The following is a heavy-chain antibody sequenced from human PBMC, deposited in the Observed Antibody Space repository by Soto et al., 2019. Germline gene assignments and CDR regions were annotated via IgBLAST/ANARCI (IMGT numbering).Heavy chain of an antibody. V-gene: IGHV4-34*01. CDR2: THHSGRT. Sequence: SETLSLTCAVYGGSFSGYYWSWIRQPPGKGLEWIGETHHSGRTNYNPSLKSRVTISVDKSKNHFSLKLSSVTAADTAVYYCARVPDYWGQGTLVTV. CDR3: ARVPDY. CDR1: GGSFSGYY. J-gene: IGHJ4*02.